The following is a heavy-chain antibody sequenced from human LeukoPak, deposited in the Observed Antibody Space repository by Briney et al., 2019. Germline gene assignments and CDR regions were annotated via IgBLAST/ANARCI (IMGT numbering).Heavy chain of an antibody. CDR1: GFTFSSYA. CDR3: AKVSGDSNGWSPSMDV. CDR2: ISGSGGST. V-gene: IGHV3-23*01. Sequence: GGSLRLSCAASGFTFSSYAMSWVRQAPGKGLEWVSAISGSGGSTYYADSVKGRFTISRDNSKNTLYLQMNSLRAEDTAVYYCAKVSGDSNGWSPSMDVWGQGTTVTVSS. J-gene: IGHJ6*02. D-gene: IGHD6-19*01.